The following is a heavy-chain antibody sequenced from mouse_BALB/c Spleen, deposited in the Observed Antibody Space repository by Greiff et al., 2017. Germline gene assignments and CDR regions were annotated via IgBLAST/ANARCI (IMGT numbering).Heavy chain of an antibody. CDR1: GFTFSDYY. V-gene: IGHV5-4*02. CDR2: ISDGGSYT. D-gene: IGHD4-1*01. Sequence: EVHLVESGGGLVKPGGSLKLSCAASGFTFSDYYMYWVRQTPEKRLEWVATISDGGSYTYYPDSVKGRFTISRDNAKNNLYLQMSSLKSEDTAMYYYARDLTGYYFDYWGQGTTLTVSS. CDR3: ARDLTGYYFDY. J-gene: IGHJ2*01.